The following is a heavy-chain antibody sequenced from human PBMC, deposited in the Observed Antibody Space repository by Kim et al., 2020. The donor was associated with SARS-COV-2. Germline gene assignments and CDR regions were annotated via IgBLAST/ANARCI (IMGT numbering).Heavy chain of an antibody. CDR3: AKSPRVIWFGAKGWFDP. Sequence: GGSLRLSCAASGFTFSSYAMSWVRQAPGKGLEWVSAISGSGGSTYYADSVKGRFTISRDNSKNTLYLQMNSLRAEDTAVYYCAKSPRVIWFGAKGWFDPWGQGALVTVSS. CDR2: ISGSGGST. J-gene: IGHJ5*02. V-gene: IGHV3-23*01. D-gene: IGHD3-10*01. CDR1: GFTFSSYA.